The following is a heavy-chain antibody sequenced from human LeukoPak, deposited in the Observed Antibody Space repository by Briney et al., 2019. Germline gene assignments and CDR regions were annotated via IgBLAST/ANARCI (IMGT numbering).Heavy chain of an antibody. CDR1: GFTFSSYG. V-gene: IGHV3-30*18. Sequence: GRSLRLSCAASGFTFSSYGMHWVRQAPGKGLEWVAVISYDGSNKYYADSVKGRFTISRDNSKNMLYLQMNSLRAEDTAVYYCAKARGALGYWGQGTLVTVSS. CDR2: ISYDGSNK. D-gene: IGHD3-10*01. CDR3: AKARGALGY. J-gene: IGHJ4*02.